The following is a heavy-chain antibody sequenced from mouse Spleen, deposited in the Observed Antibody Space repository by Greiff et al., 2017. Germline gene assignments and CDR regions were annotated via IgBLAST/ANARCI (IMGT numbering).Heavy chain of an antibody. CDR2: IHPNSGST. J-gene: IGHJ2*01. CDR3: ASFPYDYFDY. D-gene: IGHD2-12*01. CDR1: GYTFTSYW. V-gene: IGHV1-64*01. Sequence: QVQLKQPGAELVKPGASVKLSCKASGYTFTSYWMHWVKQRPGQGLEWIGMIHPNSGSTNYNEKFKSKATLTVDKSSSTAYMQLSSLTSEDSAVYYCASFPYDYFDYWGQGTTLTVSS.